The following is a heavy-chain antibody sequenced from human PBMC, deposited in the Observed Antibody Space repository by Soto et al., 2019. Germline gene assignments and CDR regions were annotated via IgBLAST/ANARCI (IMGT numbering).Heavy chain of an antibody. CDR1: GGTFKNYA. V-gene: IGHV1-69*01. Sequence: QVQLVQSESEVKKPGSSVKVSCKVSGGTFKNYAISWVRQAPGQGLQWVGGILPVFDELHYAPKLQGRVTITAGEVTSTAHLELGSMTSEDTAVYFCAGASGTSVYHYWGQGTLVTVSS. CDR2: ILPVFDEL. CDR3: AGASGTSVYHY. D-gene: IGHD3-22*01. J-gene: IGHJ4*02.